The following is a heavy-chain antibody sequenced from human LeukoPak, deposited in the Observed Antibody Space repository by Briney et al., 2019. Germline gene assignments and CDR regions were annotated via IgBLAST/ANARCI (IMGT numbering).Heavy chain of an antibody. V-gene: IGHV1-69*13. CDR1: GGTFSSYA. J-gene: IGHJ6*03. Sequence: GASVKVSCKASGGTFSSYAISWVRQAPGQGLEWMGGIIPIFGTANYAQKFQGRVTVTADESTSTAYMELSSLRSEDTAVYYCARDPGESWSGYYMDVWGKGTTVTVSS. CDR2: IIPIFGTA. D-gene: IGHD3-3*01. CDR3: ARDPGESWSGYYMDV.